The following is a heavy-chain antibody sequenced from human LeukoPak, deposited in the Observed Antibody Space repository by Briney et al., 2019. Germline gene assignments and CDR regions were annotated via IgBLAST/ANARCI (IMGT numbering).Heavy chain of an antibody. Sequence: PGGSLRLSCAASGFTVCSNYMSWVRQAPGKGLEWVSVIYSGGSTYYADSVKGRFTISRDNSKNTLYLQMNSLRADDTAVYFCAKSYGDLDHFDYWGQGTLVTVSS. CDR2: IYSGGST. J-gene: IGHJ4*02. CDR1: GFTVCSNY. D-gene: IGHD4-17*01. CDR3: AKSYGDLDHFDY. V-gene: IGHV3-53*01.